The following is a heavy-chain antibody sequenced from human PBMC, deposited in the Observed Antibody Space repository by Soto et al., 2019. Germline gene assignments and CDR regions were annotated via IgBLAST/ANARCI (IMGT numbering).Heavy chain of an antibody. CDR3: AKDGGYYDILRSPNYYYGMDV. J-gene: IGHJ6*02. Sequence: PGGSLRLSCAASGFTFSSYWMSWVRQAPGKGLEWVANIKQDGSEKYYVDSVKGRFTISRDNAKNSLYLQMNSLRAEDTAVYYCAKDGGYYDILRSPNYYYGMDVWGQGTTVTVSS. CDR2: IKQDGSEK. D-gene: IGHD3-9*01. CDR1: GFTFSSYW. V-gene: IGHV3-7*04.